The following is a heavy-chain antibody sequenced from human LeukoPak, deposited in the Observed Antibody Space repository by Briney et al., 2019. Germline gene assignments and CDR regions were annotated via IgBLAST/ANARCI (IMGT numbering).Heavy chain of an antibody. CDR3: ARVAPLRLGELSFLRFWDY. J-gene: IGHJ4*02. CDR1: GYSFTSYY. V-gene: IGHV1-46*01. Sequence: ASVKVSCKASGYSFTSYYIHWVRQAPGQGLEWMGMINPSGGSTSYAQKFQGRVTMTRDMSTSTVYMELSSLRSEDTAVYYCARVAPLRLGELSFLRFWDYWGQGTLVTVSS. CDR2: INPSGGST. D-gene: IGHD3-16*02.